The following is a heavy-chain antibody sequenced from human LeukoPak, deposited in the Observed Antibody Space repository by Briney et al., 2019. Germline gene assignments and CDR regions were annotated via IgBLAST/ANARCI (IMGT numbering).Heavy chain of an antibody. CDR3: ARNPTLVVVVLPTPSFFVS. CDR1: GDSISGSDYY. V-gene: IGHV4-39*01. J-gene: IGHJ4*02. CDR2: IYASGNT. Sequence: PSETLSLTCIVSGDSISGSDYYWGWIRQTPGKGLEWIGSIYASGNTFYNPSFQSRVTVSVDTSKNQLSLQLTSVTAADAAMYYCARNPTLVVVVLPTPSFFVSWGQGTLGAVSS. D-gene: IGHD2/OR15-2a*01.